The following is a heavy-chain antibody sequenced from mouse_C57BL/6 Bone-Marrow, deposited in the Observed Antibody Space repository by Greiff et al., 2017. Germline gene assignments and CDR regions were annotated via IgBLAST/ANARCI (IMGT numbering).Heavy chain of an antibody. CDR1: GYTFTSYW. J-gene: IGHJ4*01. D-gene: IGHD2-2*01. CDR3: ARGDYGYDVGAMDY. V-gene: IGHV1-69*01. CDR2: IDPSDSYT. Sequence: QVQLQQPGAELVMPGASVSLSCKASGYTFTSYWMHWVKQRPGQGLEWIGEIDPSDSYTNYTQKFTGKSTLTVDTSSSTDYMQLSSLTSEDSAVNYSARGDYGYDVGAMDYWGQGTSVTVSA.